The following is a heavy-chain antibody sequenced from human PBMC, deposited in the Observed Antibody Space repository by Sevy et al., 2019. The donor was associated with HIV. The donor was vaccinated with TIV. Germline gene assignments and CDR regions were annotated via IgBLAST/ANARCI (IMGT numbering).Heavy chain of an antibody. CDR3: AKAPRRITIFAGYGMDV. CDR2: ISYDGSNK. D-gene: IGHD3-3*01. Sequence: GESLKISCAASGFTFSSYGMHWVRQAPGKGLEWVAVISYDGSNKYYADSVKGRFTISRDNSKNTLYLQMNSLRAEDTAVYYCAKAPRRITIFAGYGMDVWGQGTTVTVSS. V-gene: IGHV3-30*18. CDR1: GFTFSSYG. J-gene: IGHJ6*02.